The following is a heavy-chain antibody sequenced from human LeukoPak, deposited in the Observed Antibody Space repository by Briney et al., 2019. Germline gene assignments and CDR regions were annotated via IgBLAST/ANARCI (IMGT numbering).Heavy chain of an antibody. D-gene: IGHD5-18*01. CDR2: IIPIFGTA. CDR1: GGTFSSYA. J-gene: IGHJ4*02. Sequence: ASVKVSCKASGGTFSSYAISWVRQAPGQGLEWMGGIIPIFGTANYAQKFQGRVTITADESTSTAYMELSSLRSEDTAVYYCASPRSGYSYGYWGQGTLVTVSS. V-gene: IGHV1-69*13. CDR3: ASPRSGYSYGY.